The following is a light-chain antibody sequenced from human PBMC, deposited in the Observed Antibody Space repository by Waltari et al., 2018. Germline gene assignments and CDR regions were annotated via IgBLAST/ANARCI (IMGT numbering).Light chain of an antibody. Sequence: EIFLTQSPATLSVSAGERAALSCRASQSIGTSLAWYQHRTGQAPRRLIYDASKRAVGIPARFSGSGSGTDFTLTIDTLEPEDFAVYYCQQRNSWPRTFGQGTKVEI. CDR1: QSIGTS. CDR2: DAS. V-gene: IGKV3-11*01. CDR3: QQRNSWPRT. J-gene: IGKJ1*01.